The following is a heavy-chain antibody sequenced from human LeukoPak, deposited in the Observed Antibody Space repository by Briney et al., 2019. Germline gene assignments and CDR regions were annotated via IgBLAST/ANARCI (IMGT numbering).Heavy chain of an antibody. Sequence: GGSLRLSCVASGYTFSSYWMSWVRQAPGKGLEWVANIKQDGSKNFYVDSVRGRFTISRDNAKNTLYLQMNSLRAEDTAVYYCAKSCYYDSSGCPSSDCFDPWGQGTLVTVSS. CDR1: GYTFSSYW. D-gene: IGHD3-22*01. J-gene: IGHJ5*02. V-gene: IGHV3-7*01. CDR2: IKQDGSKN. CDR3: AKSCYYDSSGCPSSDCFDP.